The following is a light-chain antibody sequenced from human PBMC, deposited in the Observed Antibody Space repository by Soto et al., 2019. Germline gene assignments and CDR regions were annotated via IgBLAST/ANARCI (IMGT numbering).Light chain of an antibody. J-gene: IGKJ1*01. CDR3: MQGIHWPRT. CDR1: QSLVHSDGNTY. CDR2: KVS. V-gene: IGKV2-30*02. Sequence: DTVMTQSPLTLPVTLGQPASISCKSSQSLVHSDGNTYLNWLQQRPGQSPRRLIYKVSNRDSGVPDRFSGSGSGSDFTLKISRVEAEDVGVYYCMQGIHWPRTFGQGTKVEIK.